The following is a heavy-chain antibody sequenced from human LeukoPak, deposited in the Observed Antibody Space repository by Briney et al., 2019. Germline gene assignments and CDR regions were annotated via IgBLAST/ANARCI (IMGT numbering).Heavy chain of an antibody. CDR2: INSDGSGT. D-gene: IGHD6-19*01. J-gene: IGHJ4*02. CDR3: ARLISGWYIDY. CDR1: GFTFSRYW. V-gene: IGHV3-74*01. Sequence: GGSLRLSCAASGFTFSRYWMHWVRQAPGKRLVWVSHINSDGSGTTYADSVKGRFTSSRDNAKNTLYLQMNSLRAEDTAVYYCARLISGWYIDYWGQGTLVTVSS.